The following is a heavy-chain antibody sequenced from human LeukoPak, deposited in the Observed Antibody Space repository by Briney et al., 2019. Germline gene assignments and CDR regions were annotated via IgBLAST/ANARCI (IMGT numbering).Heavy chain of an antibody. J-gene: IGHJ4*02. D-gene: IGHD3-16*02. CDR1: GGAISSGGYY. CDR2: MFYSGGT. V-gene: IGHV4-31*03. CDR3: ARGDPLRY. Sequence: SETLSLTCTVSGGAISSGGYYWSWIRQRPEKGPEWIGHMFYSGGTYYNPSLKSRVSMSVDTSQNHFSLKLTSVAAADTAVYYCARGDPLRYWGQGIRVTVSS.